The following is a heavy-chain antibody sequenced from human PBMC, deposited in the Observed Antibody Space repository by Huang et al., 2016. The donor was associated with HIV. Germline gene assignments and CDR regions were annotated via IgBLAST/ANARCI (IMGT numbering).Heavy chain of an antibody. CDR1: GYSFSDYY. CDR2: INPKSGGT. V-gene: IGHV1-2*02. J-gene: IGHJ6*02. D-gene: IGHD1-20*01. CDR3: ASAISGTTNYFFAMAV. Sequence: QVQLVQSGAEVKKPGASVKVSCQASGYSFSDYYMHWVRQAPGQRLEWMGWINPKSGGTKDGQNFLGRVTLTTDTSTRTAYMELSRVRSDDTAMYYCASAISGTTNYFFAMAVWGQGTTVTVSS.